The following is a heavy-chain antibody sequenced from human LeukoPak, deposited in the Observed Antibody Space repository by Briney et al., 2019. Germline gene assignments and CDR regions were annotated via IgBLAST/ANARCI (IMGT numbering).Heavy chain of an antibody. CDR3: AREAAAWGFDY. D-gene: IGHD2-2*01. Sequence: SVKVSCKASGGTFSSYAISWVRQAPGQGLEWMGGIIPIFGTASYAQKFQGRVTMTRDTSTSTVYMELSSLRSEDTAVYYCAREAAAWGFDYWGQGTLVTVSS. J-gene: IGHJ4*02. V-gene: IGHV1-69*05. CDR1: GGTFSSYA. CDR2: IIPIFGTA.